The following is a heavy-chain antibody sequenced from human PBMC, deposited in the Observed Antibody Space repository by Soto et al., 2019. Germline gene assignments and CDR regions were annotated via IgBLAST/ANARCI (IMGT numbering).Heavy chain of an antibody. V-gene: IGHV1-18*01. CDR3: ARAGKYCSCDSCPPRYYFSYMDV. J-gene: IGHJ6*03. Sequence: QVQLVQSGAEVKKPGASVRVSCKASGYTFTTYGISWVRQAPGQGLEWMGWISAYDGNTNYARILQGRVTMTTDTPTSTAYMELGSLRCDDTAVYYCARAGKYCSCDSCPPRYYFSYMDVWGKGTTLTVSS. D-gene: IGHD2-15*01. CDR2: ISAYDGNT. CDR1: GYTFTTYG.